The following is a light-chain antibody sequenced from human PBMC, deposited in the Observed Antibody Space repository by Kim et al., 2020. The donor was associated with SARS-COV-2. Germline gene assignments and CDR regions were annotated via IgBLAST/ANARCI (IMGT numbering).Light chain of an antibody. Sequence: DIQVTQSPSSLSASVGDRVTITCRASQSVSIYLNWYQQKPGKAPNLLIYTASILQSGVPSRFSGSGSGTHFTLTINSLQREDFATYYCQQSSNAPYTFGQGTKLEI. J-gene: IGKJ2*01. CDR1: QSVSIY. CDR2: TAS. CDR3: QQSSNAPYT. V-gene: IGKV1-39*01.